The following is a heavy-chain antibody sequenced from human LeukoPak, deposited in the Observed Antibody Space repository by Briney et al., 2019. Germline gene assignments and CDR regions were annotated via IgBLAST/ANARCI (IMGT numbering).Heavy chain of an antibody. D-gene: IGHD2-15*01. Sequence: GGSLRLSCAASRFTFSSYWMSWVRQAPGKGLEWVANIKQDGSEKYCVDFVKGRFTISRDNAKNSLYLQMNRLRAEDTAVYYCARDAPPYCSGGSCYSRYWGQGALVTVSS. J-gene: IGHJ4*02. V-gene: IGHV3-7*01. CDR3: ARDAPPYCSGGSCYSRY. CDR1: RFTFSSYW. CDR2: IKQDGSEK.